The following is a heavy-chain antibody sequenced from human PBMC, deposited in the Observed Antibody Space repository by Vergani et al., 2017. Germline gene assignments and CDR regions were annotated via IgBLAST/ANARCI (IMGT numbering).Heavy chain of an antibody. V-gene: IGHV4-34*01. Sequence: QVQLQQWGAGLLKPSETLSLTCAVYGGSFSGYYWSWIRQPPGKGLEWIGEINHSGSTNYNPSLKSRVTISVDTSKNQFSLKLSSVTAADTAVYYCARLLGSSGWYGGDYWGQGTLVTVSS. D-gene: IGHD6-19*01. CDR2: INHSGST. CDR1: GGSFSGYY. CDR3: ARLLGSSGWYGGDY. J-gene: IGHJ4*02.